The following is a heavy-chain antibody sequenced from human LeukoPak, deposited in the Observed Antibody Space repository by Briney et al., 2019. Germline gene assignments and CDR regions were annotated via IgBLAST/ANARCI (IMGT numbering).Heavy chain of an antibody. J-gene: IGHJ3*02. CDR3: TLGVDAFDI. D-gene: IGHD3-16*01. CDR2: ISSSSNAI. CDR1: GFTFSDYS. V-gene: IGHV3-48*02. Sequence: QPGGSRRLSCAASGFTFSDYSMNWVRQAPGKGLEWVSYISSSSNAIYYADSVKGRFTISRDNAKNSLYLQMNSLRDEDTAVYYCTLGVDAFDIWGQGTMVTVSS.